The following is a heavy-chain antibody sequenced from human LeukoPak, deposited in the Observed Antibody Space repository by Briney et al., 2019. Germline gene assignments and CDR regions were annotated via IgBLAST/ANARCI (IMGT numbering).Heavy chain of an antibody. CDR3: ARESPYSSSYYYYYMDV. Sequence: SETLSLTCTVSGGSISSYYWSWIRQPAGQGLEWIGRIYTSGSTNYNPSLKSRVTISVDKSKNQFSLKLSSVTAADTAVYYCARESPYSSSYYYYYMDVWGKGTTVTVSS. CDR2: IYTSGST. V-gene: IGHV4-4*07. D-gene: IGHD6-13*01. J-gene: IGHJ6*03. CDR1: GGSISSYY.